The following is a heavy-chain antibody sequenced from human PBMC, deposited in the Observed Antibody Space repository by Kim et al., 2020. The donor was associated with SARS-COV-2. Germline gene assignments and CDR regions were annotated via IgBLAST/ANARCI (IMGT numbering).Heavy chain of an antibody. Sequence: SETLSLTCTVSGGSISSGSYYWSWIRQPAGKGLEWIGRIYTSGSTNYNPSLKSRVTISVDMSKNQFSLKLSSVTAADTAVYYCARGVGAAGTTLSDYWGQGTLVTVSS. CDR3: ARGVGAAGTTLSDY. V-gene: IGHV4-61*02. D-gene: IGHD1-7*01. CDR2: IYTSGST. CDR1: GGSISSGSYY. J-gene: IGHJ4*02.